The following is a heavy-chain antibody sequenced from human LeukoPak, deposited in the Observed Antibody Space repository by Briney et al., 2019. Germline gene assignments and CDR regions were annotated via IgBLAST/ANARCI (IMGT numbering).Heavy chain of an antibody. V-gene: IGHV1-8*01. J-gene: IGHJ4*02. CDR1: GYTFTSYD. CDR2: MNPNSGNT. Sequence: ASVKVSCKASGYTFTSYDINWVRQATGQGLEWMGWMNPNSGNTGYAQKFQGRVTMTRNTSISTAYMELRSLRSDDTAVYYCAREWSSGWYHRWYFDYWGQGTLVTVSS. D-gene: IGHD6-19*01. CDR3: AREWSSGWYHRWYFDY.